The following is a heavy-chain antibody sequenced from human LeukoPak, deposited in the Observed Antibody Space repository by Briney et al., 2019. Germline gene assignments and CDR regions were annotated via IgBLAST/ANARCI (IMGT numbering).Heavy chain of an antibody. CDR2: IKSKTDGGIT. V-gene: IGHV3-15*01. D-gene: IGHD3-10*01. J-gene: IGHJ4*02. CDR1: GFTFSNAW. Sequence: GGSLRLSCAASGFTFSNAWMSWVRQAPGKGLEWVGRIKSKTDGGITDYAAPVKGRFTISRDDSKNTLYLQMNSLKTEDTAVYYCTTDQWREPYYYGSGSYYKPIYWGQGTLVTVSS. CDR3: TTDQWREPYYYGSGSYYKPIY.